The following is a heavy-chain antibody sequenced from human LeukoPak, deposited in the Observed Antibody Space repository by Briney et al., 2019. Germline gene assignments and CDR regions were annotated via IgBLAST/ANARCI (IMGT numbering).Heavy chain of an antibody. V-gene: IGHV3-33*01. J-gene: IGHJ6*02. D-gene: IGHD5/OR15-5a*01. CDR1: GFIFSSHG. Sequence: GRSLRLSCAVSGFIFSSHGFHWVPQAPGKGLEWVAIIWYDGSNKYYRDSVKGRFIISRDNSKNTLYLQMNSLRAEDTAVYYWTRDVSLCSLDVWGPGTTVTVSS. CDR3: TRDVSLCSLDV. CDR2: IWYDGSNK.